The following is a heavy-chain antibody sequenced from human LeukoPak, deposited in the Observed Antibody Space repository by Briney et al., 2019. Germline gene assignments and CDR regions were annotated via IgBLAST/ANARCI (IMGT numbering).Heavy chain of an antibody. Sequence: SETLSLTCAVYGGSFSGYYWSWIRDPPGERLEWIGEINHSGRTNYNPSLKSRVTISVDTSKNQFSLKLSSVTAADTAVYYCATGRGSRRFDYSGQGTLVTVSS. V-gene: IGHV4-34*01. CDR2: INHSGRT. D-gene: IGHD1-14*01. CDR1: GGSFSGYY. CDR3: ATGRGSRRFDY. J-gene: IGHJ4*02.